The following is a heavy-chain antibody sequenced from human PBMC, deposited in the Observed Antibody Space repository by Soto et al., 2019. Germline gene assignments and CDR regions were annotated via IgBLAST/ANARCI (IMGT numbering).Heavy chain of an antibody. V-gene: IGHV4-34*01. Sequence: QVQLQQWGAGLLKPSETLSLTCAVSGESFSDYFWSWIRQPPGKGLEWTGEIDQTGRTNYNPSLKSRVIMSVDTSKNQFSLNLSSVTAADTAMYYCARGVGSGRDYGLDVWGQGTTVTVS. CDR3: ARGVGSGRDYGLDV. CDR1: GESFSDYF. D-gene: IGHD3-10*01. CDR2: IDQTGRT. J-gene: IGHJ6*02.